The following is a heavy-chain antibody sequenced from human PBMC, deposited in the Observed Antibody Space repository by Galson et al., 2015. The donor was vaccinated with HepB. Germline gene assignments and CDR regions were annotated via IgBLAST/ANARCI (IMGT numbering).Heavy chain of an antibody. CDR2: ISSSSSYI. V-gene: IGHV3-21*01. CDR1: GFTFSSYS. D-gene: IGHD6-13*01. J-gene: IGHJ3*02. Sequence: SLRLSCAASGFTFSSYSMNWVRQAPGKGLEWVSSISSSSSYIYYADSVKGRFTISRDNAKNSLYLQMNSLRAEDTAVYYCARSHSSSWNDAFDIWGQGTMVTVSS. CDR3: ARSHSSSWNDAFDI.